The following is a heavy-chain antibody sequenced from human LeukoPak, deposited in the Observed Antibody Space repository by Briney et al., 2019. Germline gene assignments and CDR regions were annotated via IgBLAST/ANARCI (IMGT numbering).Heavy chain of an antibody. CDR1: GYTFTGYY. Sequence: ASVKVSCKASGYTFTGYYMHWVRQAPGQGLEWMGWINPNSGGTNYAQKFQGRVTMTRDTSISTAYMELSRLRSDDTAVYYCAREERGYDYVWWSYRYSCYFDYWGQGTLVTVSS. D-gene: IGHD3-16*02. CDR3: AREERGYDYVWWSYRYSCYFDY. CDR2: INPNSGGT. J-gene: IGHJ4*02. V-gene: IGHV1-2*02.